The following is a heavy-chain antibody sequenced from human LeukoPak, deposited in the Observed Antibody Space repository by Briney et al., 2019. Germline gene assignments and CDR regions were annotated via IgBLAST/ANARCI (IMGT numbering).Heavy chain of an antibody. V-gene: IGHV3-7*01. D-gene: IGHD7-27*01. CDR3: ARDLNWETY. Sequence: GGSLRLSCAASGFTPSSYWMTWVRQAPGKGLEWVANINQDGHAQYYVQSVRGRFTISRDNAKDSLYLQMNSLRAEDTAVYYCARDLNWETYWGQGTLVSVSS. J-gene: IGHJ4*02. CDR2: INQDGHAQ. CDR1: GFTPSSYW.